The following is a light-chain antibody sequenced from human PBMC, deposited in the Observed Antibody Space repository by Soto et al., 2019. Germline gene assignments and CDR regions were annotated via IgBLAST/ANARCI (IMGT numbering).Light chain of an antibody. CDR1: SSDVSGYNY. J-gene: IGLJ1*01. CDR2: DVS. CDR3: SLYTSSSTPYV. V-gene: IGLV2-14*01. Sequence: QSALTQPAAVSGSPGQSITISCTGTSSDVSGYNYVSWYQQHPGKAPKLMIYDVSNRPSGVSNRFSGSKSGNTASLTISGLQAEDEADYYCSLYTSSSTPYVFGTGTKVTVL.